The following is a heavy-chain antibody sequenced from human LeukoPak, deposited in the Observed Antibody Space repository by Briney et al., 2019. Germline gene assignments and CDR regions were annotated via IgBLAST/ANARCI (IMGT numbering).Heavy chain of an antibody. Sequence: GESLRLSCAASGFTFSRFNMDWVRQAPGKGLEWVSYINTGSNSIYYADSVKGRFTISRDNAANSLYLQMNSLRAEDTALYYCAKDISLGTVTAFDYWGQGTLVTVSS. CDR3: AKDISLGTVTAFDY. CDR2: INTGSNSI. V-gene: IGHV3-48*04. J-gene: IGHJ4*02. D-gene: IGHD4-17*01. CDR1: GFTFSRFN.